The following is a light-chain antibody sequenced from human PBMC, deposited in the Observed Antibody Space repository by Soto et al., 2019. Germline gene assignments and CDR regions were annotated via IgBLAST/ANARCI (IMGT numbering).Light chain of an antibody. CDR1: QSVSSTY. J-gene: IGKJ1*01. CDR2: GAS. Sequence: EIVLTQSPGTLSLSPGERATLSCRASQSVSSTYLAWFQQKPGQAPRLLMYGASNRATGIPDRFSGSGSGTDFTLTISRLEPEDFAVYYCQQDDNSPWTFGQGTKVEV. V-gene: IGKV3-20*01. CDR3: QQDDNSPWT.